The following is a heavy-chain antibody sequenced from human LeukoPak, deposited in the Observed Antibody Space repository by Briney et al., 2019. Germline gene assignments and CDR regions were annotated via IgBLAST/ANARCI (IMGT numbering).Heavy chain of an antibody. V-gene: IGHV4-4*02. CDR3: ARTSAEYSNSWIDS. D-gene: IGHD6-6*01. J-gene: IGHJ5*01. CDR2: IYHSGST. Sequence: SGTLSLTRDVSGXSISSSNWWSWVRQPPGKGLEWIGEIYHSGSTYSNPSLQSRVTISVDKSKNHFSLRLTSVTAADTAVYYCARTSAEYSNSWIDSWGQGTLVIVSS. CDR1: GXSISSSNW.